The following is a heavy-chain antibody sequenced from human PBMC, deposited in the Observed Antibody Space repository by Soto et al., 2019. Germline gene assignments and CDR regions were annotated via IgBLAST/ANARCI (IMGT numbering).Heavy chain of an antibody. Sequence: QVQLVESGGGVVQPGRSLRLTCAASGFIFSGSGMHWVRQAPGKGLEWVALVSNDGIRKYYGDSVKGRFTISRDNAENMLYLQMNSLRAEDMVVYYCARWVGGSMFDNSGKYDHWGKETLVTVSS. CDR1: GFIFSGSG. CDR3: ARWVGGSMFDNSGKYDH. CDR2: VSNDGIRK. J-gene: IGHJ5*02. V-gene: IGHV3-30*03. D-gene: IGHD3-22*01.